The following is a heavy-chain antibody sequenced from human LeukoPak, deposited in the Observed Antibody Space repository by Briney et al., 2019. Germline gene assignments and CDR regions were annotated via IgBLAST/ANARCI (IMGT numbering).Heavy chain of an antibody. CDR1: GGTFSSYA. CDR2: IIPIFGTA. CDR3: ARAHGLGRSYYYYMDV. J-gene: IGHJ6*03. V-gene: IGHV1-69*05. D-gene: IGHD1-26*01. Sequence: SVKVSCKASGGTFSSYAISWVRQAPGQGLEWMGGIIPIFGTANYAQKFQGRVTITTDESTSTAYMELSSLRSEDTAVYYCARAHGLGRSYYYYMDVWGKGTTFTVSS.